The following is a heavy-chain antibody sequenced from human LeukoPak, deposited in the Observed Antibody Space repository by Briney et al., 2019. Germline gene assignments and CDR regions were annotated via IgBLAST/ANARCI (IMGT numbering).Heavy chain of an antibody. CDR2: ISYDGSNK. CDR1: GLTFSSYA. Sequence: GGSLRLSCAASGLTFSSYAMHWVRQAPGKGLEWVAVISYDGSNKYYADSVKGRFTISRDNSKNTLYLQMNSLRAEDTAVYYCARSPNYYGEWAYYYYMDVWGKGTTVTVSS. CDR3: ARSPNYYGEWAYYYYMDV. D-gene: IGHD3-10*01. V-gene: IGHV3-30*04. J-gene: IGHJ6*03.